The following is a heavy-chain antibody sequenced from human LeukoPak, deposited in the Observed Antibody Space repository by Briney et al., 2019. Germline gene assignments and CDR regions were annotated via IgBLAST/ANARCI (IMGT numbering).Heavy chain of an antibody. V-gene: IGHV4-61*02. CDR3: ARITMIVVKNHYWYFDL. CDR2: IYTSGST. J-gene: IGHJ2*01. Sequence: SETLSLTCTVSGGSISSGSYYWSWIRQPAGKGLEWIGRIYTSGSTHYNPSLKSRVTISVDTSKNQFSLKLSSVTAADTAVYYCARITMIVVKNHYWYFDLWGRGTLVTVSS. D-gene: IGHD3-22*01. CDR1: GGSISSGSYY.